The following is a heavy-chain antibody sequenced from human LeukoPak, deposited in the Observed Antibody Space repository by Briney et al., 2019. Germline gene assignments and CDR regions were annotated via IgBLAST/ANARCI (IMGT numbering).Heavy chain of an antibody. CDR1: GGSFSGYY. D-gene: IGHD5-12*01. CDR3: ARDHSGYSIDY. CDR2: INHSGST. J-gene: IGHJ4*02. Sequence: SETLSLTCAVYGGSFSGYYWSWTRQPPGKGLEWIGEINHSGSTNYNPSLKSRVTISVDTSKNQFSLKLSSVTAADTAVYYCARDHSGYSIDYWGQGTLVTVSS. V-gene: IGHV4-34*01.